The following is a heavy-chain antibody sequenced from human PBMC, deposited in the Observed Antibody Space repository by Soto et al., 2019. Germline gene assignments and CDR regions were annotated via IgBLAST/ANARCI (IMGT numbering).Heavy chain of an antibody. Sequence: SETLSLTCAVSGGSISSGGYSWSWIRQPPGKGLEWIGYIYHSGSTYYNPSLKIRVTISVDRSKNQFSLKLSSVTAADTAVYYCARERTQSPYYYYGMDVWGQGTAVTVSS. V-gene: IGHV4-30-2*01. CDR1: GGSISSGGYS. D-gene: IGHD1-1*01. CDR3: ARERTQSPYYYYGMDV. J-gene: IGHJ6*02. CDR2: IYHSGST.